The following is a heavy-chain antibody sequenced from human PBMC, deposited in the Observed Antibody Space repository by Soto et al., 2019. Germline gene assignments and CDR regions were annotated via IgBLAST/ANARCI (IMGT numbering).Heavy chain of an antibody. CDR3: ARSRYDFWGGYPFDY. V-gene: IGHV1-8*01. CDR1: GYTFTSYD. J-gene: IGHJ4*02. D-gene: IGHD3-3*01. CDR2: MNPNSGNT. Sequence: GASVKXSCKASGYTFTSYDINWVRQATGQGLEWMGWMNPNSGNTGYAQKFQGRVTMTRNTSISTAYMELSSLRSEDTAVYYCARSRYDFWGGYPFDYWGQGTLVTVSS.